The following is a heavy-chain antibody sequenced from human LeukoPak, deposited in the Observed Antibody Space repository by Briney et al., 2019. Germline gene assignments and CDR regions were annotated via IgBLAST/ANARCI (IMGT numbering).Heavy chain of an antibody. J-gene: IGHJ6*02. CDR1: GGSISSSSYY. CDR2: IYYSGST. V-gene: IGHV4-39*07. CDR3: AREYYYGSGSPNERKRHGMDV. D-gene: IGHD3-10*01. Sequence: SETLSFTCTVSGGSISSSSYYWGWIRQPPGKGLEWIGSIYYSGSTYYNPSLKSRVTISVDTSKNQFSLKLSSVTAADTAVYYCAREYYYGSGSPNERKRHGMDVWGQGTTVTVSS.